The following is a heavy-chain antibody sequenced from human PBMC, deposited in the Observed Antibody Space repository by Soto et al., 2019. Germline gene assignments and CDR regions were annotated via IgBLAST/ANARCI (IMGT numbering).Heavy chain of an antibody. CDR3: ATQEWCYSSGWYAEYFQH. CDR2: MNPNSGNT. D-gene: IGHD6-19*01. J-gene: IGHJ1*01. Sequence: ASVKVSCKASGYTFTSYDINWVRQATGQGLEWMGWMNPNSGNTGYAQKFQGRVTMTRNTSISTAYMELSSLRSEDTAVYYCATQEWCYSSGWYAEYFQHCGPGTLVTVSS. CDR1: GYTFTSYD. V-gene: IGHV1-8*01.